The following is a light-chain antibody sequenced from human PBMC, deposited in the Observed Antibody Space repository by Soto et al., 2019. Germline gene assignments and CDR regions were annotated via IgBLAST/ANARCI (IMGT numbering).Light chain of an antibody. J-gene: IGLJ3*02. V-gene: IGLV7-43*01. CDR1: TEAVTTGNY. CDR3: LLYFGGAQLV. CDR2: TTD. Sequence: QAVVTQQPSLTVSPGGTVTLTCASTTEAVTTGNYASWFQQKPGQAPRTLIYTTDNRHPWTPARFSGSLLGGKAALTLSSVQPEYEADYYCLLYFGGAQLVFGGGTKLAVL.